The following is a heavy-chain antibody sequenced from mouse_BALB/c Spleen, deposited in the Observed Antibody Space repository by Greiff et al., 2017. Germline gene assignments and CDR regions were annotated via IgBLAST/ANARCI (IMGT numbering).Heavy chain of an antibody. V-gene: IGHV1-7*01. D-gene: IGHD2-13*01. CDR3: ASGLFAY. CDR2: INPSTGYT. J-gene: IGHJ3*01. CDR1: GYTFTSYW. Sequence: QVQLQQSGAELAKPGASVTMSCKASGYTFTSYWMHWVKQRPGQGLEWIGYINPSTGYTEYNQKFKDKATLTADKSSSTAYMQLSSLTSEDSAVYYCASGLFAYWGQGTLVTVSA.